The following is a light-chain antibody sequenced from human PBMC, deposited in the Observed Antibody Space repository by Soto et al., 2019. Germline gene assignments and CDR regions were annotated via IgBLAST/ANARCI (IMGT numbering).Light chain of an antibody. V-gene: IGKV1-39*01. Sequence: FQITQSPSSLSASVGDRVAITCRASQSINTYLNWYQFKPGKAPKLLIFSSSNLQTGVPSRFSGSGSGTHFTLTITRLQPEDSATYYCQQSYSTRFTFGPGTQVEI. CDR2: SSS. J-gene: IGKJ3*01. CDR1: QSINTY. CDR3: QQSYSTRFT.